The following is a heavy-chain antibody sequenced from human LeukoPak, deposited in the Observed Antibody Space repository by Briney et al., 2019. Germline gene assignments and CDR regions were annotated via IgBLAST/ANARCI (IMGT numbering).Heavy chain of an antibody. CDR2: IYYSGST. CDR3: ARASSWPNFDY. Sequence: LSETLSLTCTVSGGSISSYYWSWIRQPPGKGLEWIGYIYYSGSTNYNPSLKSRVTISVDTSKNQFSLKLSSVTAADTAVYYCARASSWPNFDYWGQGTLVTVSS. CDR1: GGSISSYY. V-gene: IGHV4-59*01. J-gene: IGHJ4*02. D-gene: IGHD6-13*01.